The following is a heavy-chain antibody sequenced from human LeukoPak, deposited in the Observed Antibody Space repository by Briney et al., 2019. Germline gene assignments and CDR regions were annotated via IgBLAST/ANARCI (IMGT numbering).Heavy chain of an antibody. CDR3: ARFMGPRDSSGYYYDAFDI. Sequence: ETLSLTCTVSGGSISSYYWSWIRQPPGKGLEWIGYIYYSGSTNYNPSLKSRVTISVDTSKNQFSLKLSSVTAADTAVYYCARFMGPRDSSGYYYDAFDIWGQGTMVTVSS. CDR1: GGSISSYY. V-gene: IGHV4-59*01. D-gene: IGHD3-22*01. CDR2: IYYSGST. J-gene: IGHJ3*02.